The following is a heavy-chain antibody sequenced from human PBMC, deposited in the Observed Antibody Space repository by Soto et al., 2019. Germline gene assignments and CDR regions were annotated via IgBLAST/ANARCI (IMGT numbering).Heavy chain of an antibody. Sequence: QITLKESGPTLVEPTQTLTLTCTYSGFSLRTTGVGVGWIRQPPGKALEWLGIIYWNDDKRYSPSLKNRFTLTSDIFKRQVVLTMTNMDPVDTATYYCAHTWGLPFDCWGQGTLVIVSS. J-gene: IGHJ4*02. V-gene: IGHV2-5*01. CDR2: IYWNDDK. CDR1: GFSLRTTGVG. CDR3: AHTWGLPFDC. D-gene: IGHD3-16*01.